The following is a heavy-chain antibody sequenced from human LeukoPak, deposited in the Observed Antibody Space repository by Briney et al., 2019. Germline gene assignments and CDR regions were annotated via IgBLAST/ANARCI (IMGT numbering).Heavy chain of an antibody. Sequence: TGGSLRLSCAASGFTFSSYAMSWVRQAPGKGLEWVGRIKSKADGATTDSAAPVKGRFTISRDDSQNTLYLQMSSLQTEDTAVYYCTTDSITVAGLDYWGQGTLVTVSS. J-gene: IGHJ4*02. D-gene: IGHD6-19*01. V-gene: IGHV3-15*01. CDR1: GFTFSSYA. CDR3: TTDSITVAGLDY. CDR2: IKSKADGATT.